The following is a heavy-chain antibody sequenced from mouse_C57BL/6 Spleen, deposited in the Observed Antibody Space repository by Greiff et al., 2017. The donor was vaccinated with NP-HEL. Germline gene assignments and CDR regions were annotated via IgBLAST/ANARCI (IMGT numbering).Heavy chain of an antibody. Sequence: QVTLKESGPGILQPSQTLSLTCSFSGFSLSTFGMGVGWIRQPSGKGLEWLAHIWWDDDKYYNPALKSRLTISKDTSKNQVFLKIANVDTADTATYYCARDHYYGSSPWFAYWGQGTLVTVSA. J-gene: IGHJ3*01. D-gene: IGHD1-1*01. CDR2: IWWDDDK. CDR1: GFSLSTFGMG. V-gene: IGHV8-8*01. CDR3: ARDHYYGSSPWFAY.